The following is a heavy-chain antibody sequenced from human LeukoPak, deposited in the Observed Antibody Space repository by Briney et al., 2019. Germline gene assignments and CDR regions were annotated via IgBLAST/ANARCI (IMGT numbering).Heavy chain of an antibody. Sequence: PGGSLRLSCTASGFSFSSYWMSWVRQAPGKGLEWVANIKQDGSEQYYVDSVKGRFTISRDNSKNTLYLQMNSLRAEDTAVYYCAKNSARVNFYYFDYWGQGTLVTVSS. CDR1: GFSFSSYW. J-gene: IGHJ4*02. V-gene: IGHV3-7*01. CDR2: IKQDGSEQ. D-gene: IGHD3-10*01. CDR3: AKNSARVNFYYFDY.